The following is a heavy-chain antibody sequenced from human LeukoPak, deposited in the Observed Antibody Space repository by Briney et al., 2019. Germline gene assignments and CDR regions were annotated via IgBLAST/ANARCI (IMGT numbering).Heavy chain of an antibody. Sequence: GGCLRLSCAASGFTFSSYWMHWVRQAPGKGRVWVSRINSDGSTISYADSVKGRFTISRDNAKNTLYLQMNSLRAEDTSVYYCARVPFGGSQNWGQGTLVTVSS. D-gene: IGHD1-26*01. V-gene: IGHV3-74*01. CDR3: ARVPFGGSQN. CDR1: GFTFSSYW. CDR2: INSDGSTI. J-gene: IGHJ4*02.